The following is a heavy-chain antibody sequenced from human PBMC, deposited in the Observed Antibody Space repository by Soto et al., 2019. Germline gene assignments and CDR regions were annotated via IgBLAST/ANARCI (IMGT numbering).Heavy chain of an antibody. Sequence: SGPTLVNPTQTLTLTCTFSGFSLSTSGMCVSWIRQPPGKALEWLALIDWDDDKYYSTSLKTRLTISKDTSKNQVVLTMTNMDPVDTATYYCARSHYDLWSSYYPPYYYYSVIDVWGQGTTVTVS. CDR2: IDWDDDK. V-gene: IGHV2-70*01. CDR3: ARSHYDLWSSYYPPYYYYSVIDV. J-gene: IGHJ6*02. CDR1: GFSLSTSGMC. D-gene: IGHD3-3*01.